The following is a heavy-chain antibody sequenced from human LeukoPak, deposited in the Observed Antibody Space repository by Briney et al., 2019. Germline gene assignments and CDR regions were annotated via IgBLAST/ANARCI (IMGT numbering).Heavy chain of an antibody. Sequence: GASVKVSCKASGYTFTSYDINWVRQATGQGLEWMGWMNPNSGNTGYAQKFQGRVTVTRNTSISTAYMELSSLRSEDTAVYYCARYGSYSSSLALDPWGQGTLVTVSS. CDR2: MNPNSGNT. D-gene: IGHD6-13*01. J-gene: IGHJ5*02. CDR3: ARYGSYSSSLALDP. CDR1: GYTFTSYD. V-gene: IGHV1-8*01.